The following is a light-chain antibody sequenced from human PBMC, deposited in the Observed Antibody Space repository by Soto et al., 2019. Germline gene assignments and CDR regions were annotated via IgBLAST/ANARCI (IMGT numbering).Light chain of an antibody. J-gene: IGKJ1*01. V-gene: IGKV3-20*01. CDR3: QRYDSLRT. CDR1: QSVTSS. Sequence: EIVMRQSPATLSLSPVDIATLSCRASQSVTSSLAWYQQKPGQAPRVLIYNTSTRATGIPDRFSGSGSGTDFTLTITRLEPEDFAMYYCQRYDSLRTFGQGTKVDIK. CDR2: NTS.